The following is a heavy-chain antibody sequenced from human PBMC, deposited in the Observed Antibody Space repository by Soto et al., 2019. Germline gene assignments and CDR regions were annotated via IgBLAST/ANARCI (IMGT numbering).Heavy chain of an antibody. CDR3: ARDRGAYGMDV. J-gene: IGHJ6*02. CDR1: GYTFTSYG. V-gene: IGHV1-18*01. CDR2: ISAYNGNT. Sequence: QVQLVQSGAEVKKPGASVKVSCKASGYTFTSYGISWVRQAPGQGLEWMGWISAYNGNTNFAQKLQSRVTMTTDTSASTAYRELRSLRSDDTAVYYVARDRGAYGMDVWGQGTTVTVSS.